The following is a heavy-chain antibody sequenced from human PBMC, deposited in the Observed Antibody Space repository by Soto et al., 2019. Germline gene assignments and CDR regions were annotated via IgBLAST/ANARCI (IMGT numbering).Heavy chain of an antibody. V-gene: IGHV3-66*01. CDR3: ARVGRRGYSSENPRFDY. Sequence: DVQLVESGGGLVQPGGSLRLSCAASGFSVSSNYMTWVRQNPGKGLEWVSLIYAAGSTYYADSVKGRFTISRDNSKNTLYLQMNSLRAEDTAVYFCARVGRRGYSSENPRFDYWGQGTLVTVSS. CDR2: IYAAGST. D-gene: IGHD4-4*01. CDR1: GFSVSSNY. J-gene: IGHJ4*02.